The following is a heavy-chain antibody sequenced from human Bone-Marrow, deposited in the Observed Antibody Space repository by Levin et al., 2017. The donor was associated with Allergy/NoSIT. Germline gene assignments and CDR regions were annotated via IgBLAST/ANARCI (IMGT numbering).Heavy chain of an antibody. J-gene: IGHJ4*02. D-gene: IGHD5-12*01. CDR1: GFTFTSSS. Sequence: EASVKVSCKASGFTFTSSSVQWVRQARGQRLEWIGWIVVATGKADYAQKFQERVTITRDRSTTTVNMELTSLTSEDTAVYYCAADLYSGSDSPDFWGQGTLVTVSP. CDR3: AADLYSGSDSPDF. V-gene: IGHV1-58*01. CDR2: IVVATGKA.